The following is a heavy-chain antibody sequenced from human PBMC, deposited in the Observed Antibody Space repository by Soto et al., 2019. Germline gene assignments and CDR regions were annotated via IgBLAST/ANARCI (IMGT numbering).Heavy chain of an antibody. CDR3: AKTRGAMIYAISVYGMDV. D-gene: IGHD2-8*01. CDR2: ISGSADST. J-gene: IGHJ6*02. CDR1: GFSFSSFA. Sequence: EVQLLESGGGFIHPGGSLRLSCAASGFSFSSFAMNWVRQAPGKGLAGVSIISGSADSTFYADSVKGRFTISRDNSKSTLYLQINSLRAEDTAVYYCAKTRGAMIYAISVYGMDVWGQGTTVTVSS. V-gene: IGHV3-23*01.